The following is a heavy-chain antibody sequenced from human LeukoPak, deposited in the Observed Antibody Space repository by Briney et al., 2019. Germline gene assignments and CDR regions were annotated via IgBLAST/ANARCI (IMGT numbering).Heavy chain of an antibody. CDR2: IYYSGST. CDR1: GGSISSYY. J-gene: IGHJ4*02. Sequence: SETLSLTCTVSGGSISSYYWSWIRQPPGKGLGWIGYIYYSGSTNYNPSLKSRVTISVDTSKNQFSLKLSSVTAADTAVYYCARDTSGELFDYWGQGTLVTVSS. D-gene: IGHD3-10*01. V-gene: IGHV4-59*01. CDR3: ARDTSGELFDY.